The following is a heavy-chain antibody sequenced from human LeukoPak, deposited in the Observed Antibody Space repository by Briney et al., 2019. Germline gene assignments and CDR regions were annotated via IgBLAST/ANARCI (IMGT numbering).Heavy chain of an antibody. CDR1: GITFGTYG. Sequence: PGGSLRLSCVASGITFGTYGMHWVRQAPGMGLEWVAVIWYDGSNKWYADSVRGRFTISRDNSNNTLYLEMSSLGAEDTATYYCASAYGDYGLDYWGRGTLVTVSS. J-gene: IGHJ4*02. CDR2: IWYDGSNK. CDR3: ASAYGDYGLDY. V-gene: IGHV3-33*01. D-gene: IGHD4-17*01.